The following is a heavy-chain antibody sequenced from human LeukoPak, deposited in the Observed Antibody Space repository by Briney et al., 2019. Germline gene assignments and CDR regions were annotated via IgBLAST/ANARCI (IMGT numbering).Heavy chain of an antibody. V-gene: IGHV4-59*01. Sequence: PSETLSLTCTVSGGSIGSYYWSWIRQPPGKGLEWIGYIYDSGSTNYNPSLKSRVTISVDTSKNQFSLKLSSVTAADTAVYYCARDYDVLTAYPPTQLFDPWGQGTLVTVSS. J-gene: IGHJ5*02. CDR2: IYDSGST. CDR1: GGSIGSYY. CDR3: ARDYDVLTAYPPTQLFDP. D-gene: IGHD3-9*01.